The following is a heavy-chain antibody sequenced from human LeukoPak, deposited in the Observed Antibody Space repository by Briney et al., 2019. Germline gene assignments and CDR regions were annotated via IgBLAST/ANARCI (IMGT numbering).Heavy chain of an antibody. CDR2: IIPIFGTA. CDR3: ARENEPMQHFDY. CDR1: GGTFSSYA. Sequence: ASVKVSCKASGGTFSSYAISWVRQAPGQGLEWMGGIIPIFGTANYAQKFQGRVTITADKSTSTAYMELSSLRSEDTAVYYCARENEPMQHFDYWGQGTLVTVSS. V-gene: IGHV1-69*06. D-gene: IGHD1-1*01. J-gene: IGHJ4*02.